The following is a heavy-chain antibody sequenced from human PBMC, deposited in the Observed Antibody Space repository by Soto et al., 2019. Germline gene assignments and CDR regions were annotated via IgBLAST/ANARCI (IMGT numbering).Heavy chain of an antibody. CDR1: GFSLSTSGMC. J-gene: IGHJ5*02. V-gene: IGHV2-70*01. D-gene: IGHD6-19*01. CDR3: ARIHLSSGWYGVGWFDP. Sequence: SGPTLVNPTQTLTLTCTFSGFSLSTSGMCVSWIRQPPGKALEWLALIDWDDDKYYSTSLKTRLTISKDTSKNQVVLTMTNMDPVDTATYYCARIHLSSGWYGVGWFDPWGQGTLVTVSS. CDR2: IDWDDDK.